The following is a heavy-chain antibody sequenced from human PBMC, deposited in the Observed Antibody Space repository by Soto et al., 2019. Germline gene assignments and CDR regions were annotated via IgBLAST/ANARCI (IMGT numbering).Heavy chain of an antibody. CDR3: ARDVDFWSGYPAPDAFDI. J-gene: IGHJ3*02. D-gene: IGHD3-3*01. CDR1: GFTFSSYS. CDR2: ISSSSSYI. V-gene: IGHV3-21*01. Sequence: GGSLRLSCAASGFTFSSYSMNWVRQAPGKGLEWVSSISSSSSYIYYADSVKGRFTISRDNAKNSLYLQMNSLRAEDTAVYYCARDVDFWSGYPAPDAFDIWGQGTMVTVSS.